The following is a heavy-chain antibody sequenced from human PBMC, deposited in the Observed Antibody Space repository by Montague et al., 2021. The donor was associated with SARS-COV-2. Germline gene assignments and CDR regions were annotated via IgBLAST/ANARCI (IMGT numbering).Heavy chain of an antibody. CDR3: ARRYDFYRTEAFDV. Sequence: PALVKPTQTLTLTCVFSGFSLNTDGVGVAWIRRPPGKALEWLARIYWDGDQRYSPSLKTRVTITKDTSRNRVVLTMTNLDPVDTATYYCARRYDFYRTEAFDVWGQGTMVTVSS. CDR1: GFSLNTDGVG. J-gene: IGHJ3*01. CDR2: IYWDGDQ. V-gene: IGHV2-5*02. D-gene: IGHD3-3*01.